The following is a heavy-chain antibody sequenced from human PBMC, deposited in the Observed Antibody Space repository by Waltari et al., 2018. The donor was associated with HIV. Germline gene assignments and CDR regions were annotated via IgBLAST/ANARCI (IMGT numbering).Heavy chain of an antibody. V-gene: IGHV4-39*01. CDR3: ASRGYSTVRKPRFDY. J-gene: IGHJ4*02. CDR2: IYFTGST. CDR1: GGSISSSSYY. Sequence: QLQLQESGPGLVKPSETLSLTCTVSGGSISSSSYYWVWIRQPPGKGLEWIGSIYFTGSTYYNPSLKSRVTISVDTSKNQFSLKLSSVTAADTAVYFCASRGYSTVRKPRFDYWGQGTLVTVSS. D-gene: IGHD2-8*01.